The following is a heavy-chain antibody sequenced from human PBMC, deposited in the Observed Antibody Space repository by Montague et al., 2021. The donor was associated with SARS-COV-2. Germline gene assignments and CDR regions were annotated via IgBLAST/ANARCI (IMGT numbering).Heavy chain of an antibody. CDR3: ARDDYRIAAAVFDY. CDR2: ISSSSSYT. CDR1: GFTFSSYS. J-gene: IGHJ4*02. D-gene: IGHD6-13*01. Sequence: SLRLSCAASGFTFSSYSMNWVRQAPGKGLEWVSSISSSSSYTYYADSVKGRFTTSGDNAKNSLYLQMNSLRAEDTAVYYCARDDYRIAAAVFDYWGQGTLVTVSS. V-gene: IGHV3-21*01.